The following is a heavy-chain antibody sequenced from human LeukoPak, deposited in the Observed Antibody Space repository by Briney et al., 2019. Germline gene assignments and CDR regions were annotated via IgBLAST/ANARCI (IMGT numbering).Heavy chain of an antibody. V-gene: IGHV4-59*08. CDR1: GGSISSYY. CDR3: ARFPPSSRDY. J-gene: IGHJ4*02. CDR2: IYYSGST. Sequence: KSSETLSLTCTVSGGSISSYYWSWIRQPPGKGLEWIGYIYYSGSTNYNPSLKSRVTISVDTSKNQFSLKLSSVTAADAAVYYCARFPPSSRDYWGQGTLVTVSS. D-gene: IGHD6-13*01.